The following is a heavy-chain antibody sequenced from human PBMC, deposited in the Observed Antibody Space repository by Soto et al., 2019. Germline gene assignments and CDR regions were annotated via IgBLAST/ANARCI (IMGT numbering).Heavy chain of an antibody. D-gene: IGHD3-16*01. CDR3: AKALESPRYDYVFRYYYMDV. V-gene: IGHV3-23*01. CDR1: GFTFSSYA. J-gene: IGHJ6*03. CDR2: ISGSGGST. Sequence: GGSLRLSCAASGFTFSSYAMSWVRQAPGKGLEWVSAISGSGGSTYYADSVKGRFTISRDNSKNTLYLQMNSLRAEDTAVYYCAKALESPRYDYVFRYYYMDVWGKGTTVTVSS.